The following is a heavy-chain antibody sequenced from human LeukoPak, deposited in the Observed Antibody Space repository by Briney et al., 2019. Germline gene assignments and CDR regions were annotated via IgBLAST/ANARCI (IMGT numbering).Heavy chain of an antibody. CDR2: VYPLDSET. Sequence: GESLKISCQTSGYSFNTFMIAWVRQASGRGLEWMGLVYPLDSETRYGPSFQGQVTISADKSTSSAFLQWDSLKASDTAMYYCVRHNTGADYWGQGTLVTVSS. CDR3: VRHNTGADY. CDR1: GYSFNTFM. J-gene: IGHJ4*02. V-gene: IGHV5-51*01. D-gene: IGHD1-14*01.